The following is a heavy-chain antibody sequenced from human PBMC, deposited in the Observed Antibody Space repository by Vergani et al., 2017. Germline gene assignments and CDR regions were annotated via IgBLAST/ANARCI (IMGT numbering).Heavy chain of an antibody. D-gene: IGHD2-2*01. CDR1: GGTFSSYA. CDR2: IIPIFGTA. Sequence: QVQLVQSGAEVKKPGSSVKVSCKASGGTFSSYAISWVRQAPGQGLEWMGGIIPIFGTANYAQKFQGRVTITADESTSTAYMELSSLRSEDTAVYYWARDPRYCSSTSCSGGDYWGQGILVTVSS. J-gene: IGHJ4*02. CDR3: ARDPRYCSSTSCSGGDY. V-gene: IGHV1-69*12.